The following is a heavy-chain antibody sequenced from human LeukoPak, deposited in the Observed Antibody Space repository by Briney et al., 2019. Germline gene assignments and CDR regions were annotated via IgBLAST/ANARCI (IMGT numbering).Heavy chain of an antibody. D-gene: IGHD4-23*01. CDR2: MNPKSGNT. Sequence: GASVKVSCKASGYTFTNYDINWVRQATGQGLVWMGWMNPKSGNTGFTQKFQDRVTITRNTSISTAYMELSYLRSEDTAVYYCARGDLYGGNLDYWGQGTLVTVSS. CDR3: ARGDLYGGNLDY. V-gene: IGHV1-8*03. J-gene: IGHJ4*02. CDR1: GYTFTNYD.